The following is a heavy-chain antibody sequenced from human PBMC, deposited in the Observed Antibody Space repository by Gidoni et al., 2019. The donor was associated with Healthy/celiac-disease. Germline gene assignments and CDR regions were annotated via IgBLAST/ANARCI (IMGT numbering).Heavy chain of an antibody. CDR2: ISSSSSYT. CDR1: GFTFRDYY. J-gene: IGHJ6*02. CDR3: ARDRATESYYYGMDV. V-gene: IGHV3-11*06. Sequence: QVQLVESGGGLVKPGGSLRLSCAASGFTFRDYYMSWIRQAPGKGLEWVSYISSSSSYTNYADSVKGRFTISRDNAKNSLYLQMNSLRAEDTAVYYCARDRATESYYYGMDVWGQGTTVTVSS. D-gene: IGHD2-15*01.